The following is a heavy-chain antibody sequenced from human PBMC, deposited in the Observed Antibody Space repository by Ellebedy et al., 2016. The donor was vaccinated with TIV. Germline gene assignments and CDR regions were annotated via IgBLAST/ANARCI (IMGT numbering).Heavy chain of an antibody. V-gene: IGHV4-59*12. CDR2: IYYSGST. CDR3: ARGRSGSYVNFDY. D-gene: IGHD1-26*01. Sequence: SETLSLXXTVSGGSISSYYWSWIRQPPGKGLEWIGYIYYSGSTNYNPSLKSRVTISVDTSKNQFSLKLSSVTAADTAVYYCARGRSGSYVNFDYWGQGTLVTVSS. CDR1: GGSISSYY. J-gene: IGHJ4*02.